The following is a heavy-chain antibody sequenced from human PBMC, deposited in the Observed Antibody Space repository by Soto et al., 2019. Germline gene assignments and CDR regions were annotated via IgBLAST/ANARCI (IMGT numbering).Heavy chain of an antibody. CDR3: ASQQGIVDTALVLGNF. CDR1: GGYFSGYY. CDR2: INHSGSS. J-gene: IGHJ4*02. V-gene: IGHV4-34*01. D-gene: IGHD5-18*01. Sequence: PSETLSLTCAVYGGYFSGYYWSWIRQPPGKGLEWIGEINHSGSSNYNPSLKSRVTISVDTSKNQLSLKLNSVTAADTAVYYCASQQGIVDTALVLGNFWGQGTQVTVSS.